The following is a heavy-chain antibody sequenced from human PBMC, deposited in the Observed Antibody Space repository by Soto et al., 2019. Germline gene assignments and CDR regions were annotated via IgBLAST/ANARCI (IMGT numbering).Heavy chain of an antibody. Sequence: EVQLLESGGGLVQPGGSLRLSCTVSGFSFLTYGMTWVRQGPGKGLDWVAAITGSGNKINYADSVKGRFTISRDTAKNTLYLEMNSLTDEDTGVYYCAKGIAAIDTWGQGTWVTVSS. CDR3: AKGIAAIDT. J-gene: IGHJ5*02. CDR1: GFSFLTYG. CDR2: ITGSGNKI. V-gene: IGHV3-23*01. D-gene: IGHD6-13*01.